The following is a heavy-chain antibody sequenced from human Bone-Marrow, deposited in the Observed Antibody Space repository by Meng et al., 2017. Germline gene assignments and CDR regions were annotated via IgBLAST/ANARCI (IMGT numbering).Heavy chain of an antibody. D-gene: IGHD5-12*01. J-gene: IGHJ4*02. CDR2: IDDGSST. V-gene: IGHV3-74*01. CDR3: ASAPVRGDVATIDY. Sequence: GESLKISCAGSGFTISNYWMHWVRQGPGKGLVWVSRIDDGSSTSDADSGKGRFTVSRDNANNTVYLQMNSLRVQDTAVYYCASAPVRGDVATIDYWGQGTLVTVSS. CDR1: GFTISNYW.